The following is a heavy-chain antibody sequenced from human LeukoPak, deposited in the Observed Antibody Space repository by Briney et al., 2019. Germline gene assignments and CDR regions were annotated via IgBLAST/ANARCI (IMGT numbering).Heavy chain of an antibody. V-gene: IGHV4-39*07. Sequence: PSETLSLTCTVSGDSISRSTYYWAWIRQPPGKGLEWIGEINHSGSTNYNPSLKSRVTISVDTSKNQFSLKLSSVTAADTAVYYCAREWDSYGPIQGYYFDYWGQGTLVTVSS. D-gene: IGHD5-18*01. CDR3: AREWDSYGPIQGYYFDY. CDR1: GDSISRSTYY. J-gene: IGHJ4*02. CDR2: INHSGST.